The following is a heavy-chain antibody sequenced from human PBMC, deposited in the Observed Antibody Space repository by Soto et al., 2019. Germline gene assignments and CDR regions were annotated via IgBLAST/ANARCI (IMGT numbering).Heavy chain of an antibody. J-gene: IGHJ4*02. D-gene: IGHD4-17*01. CDR1: GGSFSGYY. CDR3: ARGFFFGDPS. V-gene: IGHV4-34*01. Sequence: SATLSLTCAVYGGSFSGYYWSWIRQPPGKGLEWIGEINHSGSTNYNPSLKSRVTISVDTSKNQFSLKLSSVTAADTAVYYCARGFFFGDPSWGQGTLVTVSS. CDR2: INHSGST.